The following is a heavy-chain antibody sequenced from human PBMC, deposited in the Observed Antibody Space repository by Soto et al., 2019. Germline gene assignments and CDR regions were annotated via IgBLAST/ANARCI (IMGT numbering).Heavy chain of an antibody. CDR1: GFTFSDYY. CDR2: ISGRNTYT. V-gene: IGHV3-11*06. D-gene: IGHD2-2*01. CDR3: ARDGGEIIPAAIGGGYGMDV. J-gene: IGHJ6*02. Sequence: QVQLVESGGGLVKPGGSLRLSCAASGFTFSDYYMSWIRQAPGKWLEWVSYISGRNTYTNYADSVKGRFTVSRDNAKNSLFLEMNSLRVEDTAVYYCARDGGEIIPAAIGGGYGMDVWGQGTTVIVSS.